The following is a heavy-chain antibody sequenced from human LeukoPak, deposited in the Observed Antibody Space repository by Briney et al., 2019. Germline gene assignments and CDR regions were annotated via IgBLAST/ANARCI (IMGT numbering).Heavy chain of an antibody. CDR3: ARDNDWAFDY. CDR2: TNHNGETI. V-gene: IGHV3-48*02. D-gene: IGHD3-9*01. CDR1: GFPFSSYV. Sequence: GGSLRLSCAASGFPFSSYVMSWVRQAPGKGLEWVSYTNHNGETIYYPDFVKGRFTISRDNAKNSLYLQMNSLRDEDTAVYYCARDNDWAFDYWGQGTLVTVSS. J-gene: IGHJ4*02.